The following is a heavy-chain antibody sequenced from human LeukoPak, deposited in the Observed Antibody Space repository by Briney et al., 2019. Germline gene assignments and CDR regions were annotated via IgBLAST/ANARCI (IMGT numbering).Heavy chain of an antibody. Sequence: GGSLRLSCAASGFTFSSYAMHWVRQAPGKGLEWVAVISYDGSNKYYADSVKGRFTISRDNSKNTLYLQMNSLRAEDTAVYYCARGVAPLDYWGQGTLVTVSS. J-gene: IGHJ4*02. CDR3: ARGVAPLDY. CDR1: GFTFSSYA. CDR2: ISYDGSNK. V-gene: IGHV3-30-3*01.